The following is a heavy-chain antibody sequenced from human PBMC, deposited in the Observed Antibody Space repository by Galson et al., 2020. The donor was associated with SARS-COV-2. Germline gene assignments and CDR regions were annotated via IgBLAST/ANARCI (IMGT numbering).Heavy chain of an antibody. CDR1: GFTFDDYA. CDR2: ISWNSGSI. D-gene: IGHD3-22*01. CDR3: AKLGSGYYDGSFVPDY. J-gene: IGHJ4*02. Sequence: SLKISCAASGFTFDDYAMHWVRQAPGKGLEWVSGISWNSGSIGYADSVKGRFTISKDNAKNSLYLQMNSLRAEDTALYYCAKLGSGYYDGSFVPDYWGQGTLVTVSS. V-gene: IGHV3-9*01.